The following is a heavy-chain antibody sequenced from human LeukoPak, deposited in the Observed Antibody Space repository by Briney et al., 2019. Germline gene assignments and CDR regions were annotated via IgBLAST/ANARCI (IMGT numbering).Heavy chain of an antibody. CDR1: GFTFSSYL. CDR2: ISSDGSST. V-gene: IGHV3-74*01. Sequence: HPGGSLRLSCAASGFTFSSYLMHWVRQAPGKGLVWVSRISSDGSSTSYAASVKGRFTISRDNAKNTLYLQMNSLRAEDTAVYYCAREPVSGSYAFDPWGQGTLVTVSS. J-gene: IGHJ5*02. D-gene: IGHD1-26*01. CDR3: AREPVSGSYAFDP.